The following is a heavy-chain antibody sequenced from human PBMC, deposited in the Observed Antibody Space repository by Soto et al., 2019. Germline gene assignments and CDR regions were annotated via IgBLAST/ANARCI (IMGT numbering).Heavy chain of an antibody. Sequence: ASVKVSCKASGYTFGAYYIHWVRQAPGQGLEWMGWINPNSRGTKYAENFQGRVTLTRDTSISTAYMELSRLRSDDSAVYFCTRDPPNRDYYGTDVWGQGTTVTVSS. CDR2: INPNSRGT. V-gene: IGHV1-2*02. CDR1: GYTFGAYY. CDR3: TRDPPNRDYYGTDV. J-gene: IGHJ6*02.